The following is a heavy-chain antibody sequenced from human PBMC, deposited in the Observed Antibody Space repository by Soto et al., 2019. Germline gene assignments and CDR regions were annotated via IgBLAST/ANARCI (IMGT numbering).Heavy chain of an antibody. D-gene: IGHD3-22*01. V-gene: IGHV3-23*01. CDR3: AKNPGYYYDSTGYHFDY. Sequence: GGSLRLSCAASGLTFSNYAMSWVRQAPGKGLEWVSAISYGGGTTYYADSVKGRFAISRDNSKNTLYLQMNSLRAEDTAVYYCAKNPGYYYDSTGYHFDYWGQGTLVTVSS. CDR1: GLTFSNYA. CDR2: ISYGGGTT. J-gene: IGHJ4*02.